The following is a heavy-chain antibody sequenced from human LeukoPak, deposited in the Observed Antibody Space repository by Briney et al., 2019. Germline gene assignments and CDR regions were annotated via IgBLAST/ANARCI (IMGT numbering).Heavy chain of an antibody. CDR2: ISAYNGNT. J-gene: IGHJ5*02. D-gene: IGHD3-3*01. V-gene: IGHV1-18*01. Sequence: ASVKVSCKASGYTFTSYGISWVRQAPGQGLEWMGWISAYNGNTNYAQKLQGRVTMTTDTSTSTAYMELRSLRSDDTAVYYCARGLVPLGVEENWFDPWGQGTLVTVSS. CDR3: ARGLVPLGVEENWFDP. CDR1: GYTFTSYG.